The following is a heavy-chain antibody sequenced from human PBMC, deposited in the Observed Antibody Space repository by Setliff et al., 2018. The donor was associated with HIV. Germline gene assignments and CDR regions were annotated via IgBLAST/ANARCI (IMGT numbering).Heavy chain of an antibody. V-gene: IGHV4-59*01. CDR2: IYYRGGT. CDR3: ARPGSSSYYYAMDV. J-gene: IGHJ6*02. CDR1: GASISSYY. Sequence: PSETLSLTCNVSGASISSYYWSWIRQPPGKGLEWIGYIYYRGGTNYNPSLRSRVTISVETSQNLFSLRLRSVTAADTGVYYCARPGSSSYYYAMDVWGLGTTVTVSS. D-gene: IGHD3-10*01.